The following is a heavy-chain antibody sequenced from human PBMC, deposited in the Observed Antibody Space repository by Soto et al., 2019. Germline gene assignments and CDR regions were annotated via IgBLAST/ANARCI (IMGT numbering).Heavy chain of an antibody. J-gene: IGHJ4*02. CDR2: ISYSAKT. Sequence: SETLSLTCGVSGYSITSGFYWGWVRQSPGKGLEWIGSISYSAKTFYNPSLASRLSIAVDTSMNQFSLRLTSVTAADTALYYCTRGAGAPWVRFDSWGQGTLVTVSS. CDR3: TRGAGAPWVRFDS. D-gene: IGHD3-22*01. CDR1: GYSITSGFY. V-gene: IGHV4-38-2*01.